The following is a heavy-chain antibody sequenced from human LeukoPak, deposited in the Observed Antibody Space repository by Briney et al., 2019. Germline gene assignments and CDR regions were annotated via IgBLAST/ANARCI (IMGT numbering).Heavy chain of an antibody. V-gene: IGHV4-30-2*01. CDR3: ARGRYCSSTSCYRRGYYYYGMDV. Sequence: PSQTLSLTCAVSGGSISRGGYSWSWIRQPPGKGLEWIGYIYHSGSTYYNPSLKSRVTISVDRSKNQFSLKLSSVTAADTAVYYCARGRYCSSTSCYRRGYYYYGMDVWGQGTTVTVSS. CDR2: IYHSGST. CDR1: GGSISRGGYS. D-gene: IGHD2-2*02. J-gene: IGHJ6*02.